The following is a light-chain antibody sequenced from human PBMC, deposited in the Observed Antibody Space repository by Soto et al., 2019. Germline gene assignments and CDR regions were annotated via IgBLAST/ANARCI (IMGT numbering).Light chain of an antibody. CDR1: QTNANY. J-gene: IGKJ2*01. V-gene: IGKV1-39*01. CDR2: AAS. CDR3: HQSHSSPYT. Sequence: DIQMTQSPSSLSASVGDRVTISCRPSQTNANYVNWYQHKPGNAPKLLIYAASSLQTGVPSRFSGSGSGTDFTLTINSLQPEDFATYFCHQSHSSPYTFGQGTRLEIK.